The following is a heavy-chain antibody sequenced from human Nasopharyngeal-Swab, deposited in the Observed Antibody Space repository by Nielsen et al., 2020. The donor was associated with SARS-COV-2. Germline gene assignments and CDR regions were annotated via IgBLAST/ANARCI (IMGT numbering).Heavy chain of an antibody. CDR1: GGTFSSYA. D-gene: IGHD6-6*01. V-gene: IGHV1-69*06. CDR2: IIPIFGTA. Sequence: KVSCKASGGTFSSYAISWVRQAPGQGLEWMGGIIPIFGTANYAQKFQGRVTITADKSTSTAYMELSSLRSEDTAVYYCARDASSSPGGYYFDYWGQGTLVTVSS. CDR3: ARDASSSPGGYYFDY. J-gene: IGHJ4*02.